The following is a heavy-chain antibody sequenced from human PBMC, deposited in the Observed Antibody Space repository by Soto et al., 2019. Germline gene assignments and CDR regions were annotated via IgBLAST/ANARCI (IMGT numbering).Heavy chain of an antibody. CDR2: ISNDGSRK. V-gene: IGHV3-30*18. CDR1: GFMFRSYV. J-gene: IGHJ3*02. CDR3: ANLNEYMTGFEI. D-gene: IGHD3-9*01. Sequence: PGGSLRLSCEASGFMFRSYVMHWVRQAPGKGLEWVAVISNDGSRKYYRDSVEGRFTISRDNSRNTVYLQMSSLRAEDTAVYLCANLNEYMTGFEIWGQGAMVTVSS.